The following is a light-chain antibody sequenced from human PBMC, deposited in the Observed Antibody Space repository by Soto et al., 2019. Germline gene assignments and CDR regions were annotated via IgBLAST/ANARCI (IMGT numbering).Light chain of an antibody. CDR1: QNIASS. V-gene: IGKV1-39*01. CDR3: QQSYGLPLT. J-gene: IGKJ4*01. CDR2: GAS. Sequence: DIPMTQSPSSLSASMGDRVAITCRASQNIASSLTWYQQKPGTAPKLLIYGASNLQGGVPSRFSGSGSGTYFTLTISSLQPEDFATYYCQQSYGLPLTFGGGTKV.